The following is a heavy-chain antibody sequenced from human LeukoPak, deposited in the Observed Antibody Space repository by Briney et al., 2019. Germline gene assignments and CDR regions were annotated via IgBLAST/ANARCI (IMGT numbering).Heavy chain of an antibody. Sequence: SETLSLTCTVSGGSLSSDYWSWIRQPPGKGLEWIGYIYYSGGTYYNPSLKSRITISVDTSKNQFSLKLSSVTAADTAVYYCARGFYSPHYWGQGTLVSVSS. V-gene: IGHV4-59*01. CDR1: GGSLSSDY. CDR3: ARGFYSPHY. J-gene: IGHJ4*02. CDR2: IYYSGGT. D-gene: IGHD4-11*01.